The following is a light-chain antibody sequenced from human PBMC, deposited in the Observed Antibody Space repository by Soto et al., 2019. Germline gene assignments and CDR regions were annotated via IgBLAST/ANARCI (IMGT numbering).Light chain of an antibody. CDR2: DNN. V-gene: IGLV1-40*01. CDR3: QSYDSSLTGVV. CDR1: NSNIGAGFD. J-gene: IGLJ3*02. Sequence: QSVLTQPPSVSGAPGQRVTISCTGTNSNIGAGFDVHWYQHLPGTVPKLLIYDNNNRPSGVPDRFSGSKSDTSASLAITGLQTEDEADYYCQSYDSSLTGVVFGGGTKLTVL.